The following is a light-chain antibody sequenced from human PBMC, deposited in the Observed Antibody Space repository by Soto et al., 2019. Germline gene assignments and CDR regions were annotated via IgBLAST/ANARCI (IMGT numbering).Light chain of an antibody. Sequence: QSVLTQPPSVSGAPGQRVTISCTGSSSNIGAGYDVHWYQQLPGTAPKLLIYGNSSRPSGVPDRFSGSKSGTSASLAITGLQAEDEADYYCQPYDSSLSGYVFGGGTKLTVL. CDR1: SSNIGAGYD. CDR2: GNS. V-gene: IGLV1-40*01. J-gene: IGLJ3*02. CDR3: QPYDSSLSGYV.